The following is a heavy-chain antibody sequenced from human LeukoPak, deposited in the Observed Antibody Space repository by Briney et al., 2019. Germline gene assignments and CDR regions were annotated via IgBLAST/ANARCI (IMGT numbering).Heavy chain of an antibody. CDR2: IKGKTAGGTT. D-gene: IGHD3-16*02. V-gene: IGHV3-15*01. Sequence: ETLSLTCAVYGGSFSGYYWSWVRQAPGKGLEWVGRIKGKTAGGTTDYAAPVKGRFTISRDDSKNTLYLQMNSLKTEDTAVYYCTHEFIDAFDIWGQGTMVTVSS. CDR3: THEFIDAFDI. J-gene: IGHJ3*02. CDR1: GGSFSGYY.